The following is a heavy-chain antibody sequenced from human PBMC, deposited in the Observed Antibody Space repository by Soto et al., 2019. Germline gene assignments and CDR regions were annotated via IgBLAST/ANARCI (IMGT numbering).Heavy chain of an antibody. D-gene: IGHD3-22*01. V-gene: IGHV3-7*05. CDR1: GFTFSFYW. CDR2: IQEDGRDK. Sequence: GGSLRLSCAASGFTFSFYWMSWVRQAPGKGLEWVATIQEDGRDKYYVDSVEGRFAISRDNAKKSLYLQMNSLRVEDTAVYYCARRMSHDDKSGYRWFDPWGQG. CDR3: ARRMSHDDKSGYRWFDP. J-gene: IGHJ5*02.